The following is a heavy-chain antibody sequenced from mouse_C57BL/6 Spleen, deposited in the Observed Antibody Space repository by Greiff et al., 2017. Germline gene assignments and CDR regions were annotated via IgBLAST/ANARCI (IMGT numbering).Heavy chain of an antibody. CDR2: INPSSGYT. CDR3: ARWDSSGYVEAMDY. J-gene: IGHJ4*01. D-gene: IGHD3-2*02. Sequence: QVHVKQSGAELARPGASVKMSCKASGYTFTSYTMHWVKQRPGQGLEWIGYINPSSGYTKYNQKFKDKATLTADKSSSTAYMQLSSLTSEDSAVYYCARWDSSGYVEAMDYWGQGTSVTVSS. V-gene: IGHV1-4*01. CDR1: GYTFTSYT.